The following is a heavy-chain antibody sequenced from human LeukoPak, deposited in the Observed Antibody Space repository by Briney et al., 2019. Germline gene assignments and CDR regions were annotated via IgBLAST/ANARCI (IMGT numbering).Heavy chain of an antibody. CDR3: AELGITMIGGV. CDR1: GFNVRNKY. CDR2: LYSGGRT. J-gene: IGHJ6*04. Sequence: GGSLRLSCAASGFNVRNKYMSWVRQAPGKGLEWVSLLYSGGRTYYADSVKGRFTISRDNAKNSLYLQMNSLRAEDTAVYYCAELGITMIGGVWGKGTTVTISS. D-gene: IGHD3-10*02. V-gene: IGHV3-53*01.